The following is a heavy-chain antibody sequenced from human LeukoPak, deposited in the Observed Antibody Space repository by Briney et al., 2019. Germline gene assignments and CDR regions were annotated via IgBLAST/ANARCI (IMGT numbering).Heavy chain of an antibody. CDR1: GFTLSTYA. Sequence: AGGSLRLSCAVSGFTLSTYAMTWVRQAPGKGLEWVSSIVGSSGNTYYADSVKGRFTISGDNSKSTLYLQMSSLRAEDTAVYYCANPAGYFDSSGYDVDYWGQGTLVTVSS. J-gene: IGHJ4*02. D-gene: IGHD3-22*01. CDR3: ANPAGYFDSSGYDVDY. V-gene: IGHV3-23*01. CDR2: IVGSSGNT.